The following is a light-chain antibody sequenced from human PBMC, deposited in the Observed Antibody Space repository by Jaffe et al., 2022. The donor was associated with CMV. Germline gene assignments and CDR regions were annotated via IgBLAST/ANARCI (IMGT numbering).Light chain of an antibody. CDR2: SYN. V-gene: IGLV1-44*01. CDR1: SSNIGSET. J-gene: IGLJ3*02. Sequence: QSVLTQPPSASGTPGQRVTISCSGSSSNIGSETVNWFQHLPGTAPTLLIYSYNQRPSGVADRFSGSKSGTSASLAISGLQSEDEADYYCAAWDDRLSGWVFGGGTKLTVL. CDR3: AAWDDRLSGWV.